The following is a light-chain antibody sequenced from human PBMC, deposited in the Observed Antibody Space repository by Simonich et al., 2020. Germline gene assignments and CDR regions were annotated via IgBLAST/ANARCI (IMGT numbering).Light chain of an antibody. CDR1: QSDLYSSNNKNY. J-gene: IGKJ3*01. V-gene: IGKV4-1*01. CDR2: WAS. CDR3: QQYYSTPFA. Sequence: DIVMTQSPDSLAVSLGERATINCKSSQSDLYSSNNKNYLAWYQQKPGQPPKLLIYWASTRESGVPDRFSGRGSGTDFTLTISSLQAEDVAVYYCQQYYSTPFAFGPGTKVDIK.